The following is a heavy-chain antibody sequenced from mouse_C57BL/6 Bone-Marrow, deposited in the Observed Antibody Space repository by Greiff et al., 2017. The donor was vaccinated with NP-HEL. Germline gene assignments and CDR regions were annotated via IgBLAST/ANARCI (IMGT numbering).Heavy chain of an antibody. CDR1: GYTFTSYW. CDR2: IDPSDSYT. D-gene: IGHD1-1*01. Sequence: QVQLQQPGAELVMPGASVKLSCKASGYTFTSYWMHWVKQRPGQGLEWIGEIDPSDSYTNYNQKFKGKSTLTVDKSSSTAYMQLSSLTSEDSAVYYCAREVYGSSYGYFDVWGTETTVTVSS. CDR3: AREVYGSSYGYFDV. V-gene: IGHV1-69*01. J-gene: IGHJ1*03.